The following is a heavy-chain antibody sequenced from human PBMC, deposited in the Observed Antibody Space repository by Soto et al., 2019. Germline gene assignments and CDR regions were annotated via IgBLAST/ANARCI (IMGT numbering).Heavy chain of an antibody. CDR1: GFTFSDHY. V-gene: IGHV3-72*01. CDR2: TRNKANSYTT. Sequence: GGSLRLSCAASGFTFSDHYMDWVRQAPGKGLEWVGRTRNKANSYTTEYAASVKGRFTISRDDSKNSLYLQMNSLKTEDTAVYYCARVPLWFGEPPDYWGQGTPVTVSS. J-gene: IGHJ4*02. CDR3: ARVPLWFGEPPDY. D-gene: IGHD3-10*01.